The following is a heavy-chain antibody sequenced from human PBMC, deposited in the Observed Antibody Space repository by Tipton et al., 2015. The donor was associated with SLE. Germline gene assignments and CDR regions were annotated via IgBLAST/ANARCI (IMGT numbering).Heavy chain of an antibody. D-gene: IGHD2-2*01. CDR1: GGSISNYY. CDR3: ARVGLVVPAATRDDAFDI. CDR2: IYYSGST. J-gene: IGHJ3*02. V-gene: IGHV4-59*08. Sequence: TLSLTCTVSGGSISNYYWSWIRQPPGKGLEWIGSIYYSGSTYYNPSLEIRVSISVDTSKNQLSLKLTSVTAADTAVYYCARVGLVVPAATRDDAFDIWGQGTMVTVSS.